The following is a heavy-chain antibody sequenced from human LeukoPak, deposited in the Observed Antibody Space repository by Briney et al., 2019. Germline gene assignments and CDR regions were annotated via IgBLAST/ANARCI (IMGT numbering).Heavy chain of an antibody. J-gene: IGHJ4*02. CDR1: GFTLSSYA. V-gene: IGHV3-21*01. CDR3: ARDLGGYSYGSHFDY. CDR2: ITTSSSYI. Sequence: PGGSLRLSCAASGFTLSSYAMSWVRQAPGKGLEWVSSITTSSSYIYYADSVKGRFTISRDNAKNSLYLQMNSLRAEDTAVYYCARDLGGYSYGSHFDYWGQGTLVTVSS. D-gene: IGHD5-18*01.